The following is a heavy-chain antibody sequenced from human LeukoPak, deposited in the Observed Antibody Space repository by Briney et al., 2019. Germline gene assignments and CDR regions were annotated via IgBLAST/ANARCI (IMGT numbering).Heavy chain of an antibody. CDR1: GGTFSSYA. CDR2: IIPIFGTA. V-gene: IGHV1-69*13. CDR3: ARDFTSKPYSGYDEGLSWFDP. J-gene: IGHJ5*02. D-gene: IGHD5-12*01. Sequence: ASVKVSCKASGGTFSSYAISWVRQAPGQGLEWMGGIIPIFGTANYAQKFQGRVTITADESTSTAYMELSSLRSEDTAVYYCARDFTSKPYSGYDEGLSWFDPWGQGTLVTVSS.